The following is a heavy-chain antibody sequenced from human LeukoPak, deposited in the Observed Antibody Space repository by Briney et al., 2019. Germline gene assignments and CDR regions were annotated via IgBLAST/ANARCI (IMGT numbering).Heavy chain of an antibody. V-gene: IGHV1-24*01. CDR1: GYTLTELS. Sequence: ASVKVSCKVSGYTLTELSMHWVRQAPGKGLEWMGGFDPEDGETIYAQKFQGRVSMTEDTSTDTAYMELSSLRSEDTAVYYCATAPVTAGYYYYYGMDVWGQGTTVTVSS. CDR2: FDPEDGET. J-gene: IGHJ6*02. CDR3: ATAPVTAGYYYYYGMDV. D-gene: IGHD6-19*01.